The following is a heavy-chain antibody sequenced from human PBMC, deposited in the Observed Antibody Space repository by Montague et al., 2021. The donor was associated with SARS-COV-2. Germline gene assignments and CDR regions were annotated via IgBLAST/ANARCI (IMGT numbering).Heavy chain of an antibody. V-gene: IGHV3-21*01. Sequence: SLRLSLSASGFTFSSYSMNWVRQAPGKGLEWVSPISSSSSYIYYADSVKGRFTISRDNAKNSLYLQMNSLRAEDTAVYYCARDDYVWGSYRYSQYNWFDPWGQGTLVTVSS. CDR2: ISSSSSYI. CDR1: GFTFSSYS. D-gene: IGHD3-16*02. J-gene: IGHJ5*02. CDR3: ARDDYVWGSYRYSQYNWFDP.